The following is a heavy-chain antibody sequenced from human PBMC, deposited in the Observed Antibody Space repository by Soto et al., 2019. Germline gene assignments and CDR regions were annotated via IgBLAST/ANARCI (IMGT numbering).Heavy chain of an antibody. D-gene: IGHD2-15*01. J-gene: IGHJ3*02. Sequence: SQTLSLTCAISGDSVSSNSAAWNWIRQSPSRGLEWLGRTYYRSKWYNDYAVSVKSRITINPDTSKNQFSLQLNSVTPEDTAVYYCARGGDCSGGSCYYRGAIDIWGQGTMVTVSS. CDR3: ARGGDCSGGSCYYRGAIDI. V-gene: IGHV6-1*01. CDR2: TYYRSKWYN. CDR1: GDSVSSNSAA.